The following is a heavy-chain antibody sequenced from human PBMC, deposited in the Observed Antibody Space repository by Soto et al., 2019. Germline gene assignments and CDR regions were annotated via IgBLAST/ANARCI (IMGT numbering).Heavy chain of an antibody. J-gene: IGHJ4*02. CDR1: GYTFTGYY. CDR3: PSPDFIPAAGRPFDY. Sequence: SVKVSCKASGYTFTGYYMHRVRQAPGQGLEWMGWINPNSGGTNYAQKFQGRVTMTRDTSISTAYMELCRLRSDATPAYYCPSPDFIPAAGRPFDYSAPGTLVSV. V-gene: IGHV1-2*02. D-gene: IGHD6-13*01. CDR2: INPNSGGT.